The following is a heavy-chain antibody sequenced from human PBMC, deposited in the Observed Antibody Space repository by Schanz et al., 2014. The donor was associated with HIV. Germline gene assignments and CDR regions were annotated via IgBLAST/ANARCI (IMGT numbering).Heavy chain of an antibody. CDR2: ISSSGSTI. V-gene: IGHV3-48*04. CDR1: GFTFSSLG. CDR3: ARDSYYDRSRYSGYYYYGMDV. D-gene: IGHD3-9*01. Sequence: EVQLVEFGGGFVQPGGSLRLSCAASGFTFSSLGMSWVRQAPGKGLEWVSYISSSGSTIYYADSLKGRFTISRDNAKNTLYLQRSSLRAEDTAVYYCARDSYYDRSRYSGYYYYGMDVWGQGTTVTVS. J-gene: IGHJ6*02.